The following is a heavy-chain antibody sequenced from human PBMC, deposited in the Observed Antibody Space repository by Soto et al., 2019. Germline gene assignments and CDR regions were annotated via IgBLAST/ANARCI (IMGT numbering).Heavy chain of an antibody. CDR2: IIPIFGTA. Sequence: RASVKVSCKASGGTFSSYVISWVRQAPGQGLEWMGGIIPIFGTANYAQKFQGRVTITADKSTSTAYMELSSLISEDTAVYYCARVARIAAAGPDLNWFDPWGQGTLVTVSS. CDR3: ARVARIAAAGPDLNWFDP. CDR1: GGTFSSYV. V-gene: IGHV1-69*06. D-gene: IGHD6-13*01. J-gene: IGHJ5*02.